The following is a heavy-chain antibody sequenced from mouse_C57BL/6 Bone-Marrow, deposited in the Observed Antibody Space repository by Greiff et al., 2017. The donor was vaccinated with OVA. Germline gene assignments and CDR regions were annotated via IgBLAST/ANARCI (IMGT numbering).Heavy chain of an antibody. CDR3: TRGHYGSSSWFAY. Sequence: EVKLMESGEGLVKPGGSLKLSCAASGFTFSSYAMSWVRQTPEKRLAWVAYISSGGDYIYYADTVKGRFTISRDNARNTLYLQMSSLKSEDTAMYYCTRGHYGSSSWFAYWGKGTLVTVAA. V-gene: IGHV5-9-1*02. CDR2: ISSGGDYI. J-gene: IGHJ3*01. D-gene: IGHD1-1*01. CDR1: GFTFSSYA.